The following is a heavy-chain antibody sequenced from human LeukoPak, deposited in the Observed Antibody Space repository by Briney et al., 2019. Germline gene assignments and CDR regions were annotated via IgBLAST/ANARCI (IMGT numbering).Heavy chain of an antibody. CDR2: IYYSGST. Sequence: PETLSLTCTVSGGSISSSSYYWGWIRQPPGKGLEWIGIIYYSGSTYYNPSLKSRVTISVDTSKNQFSLKLSSVTAADTAVYYCARRFRVPKSHIFDYWGQGTLVTVSS. CDR3: ARRFRVPKSHIFDY. D-gene: IGHD3-10*01. V-gene: IGHV4-39*07. J-gene: IGHJ4*02. CDR1: GGSISSSSYY.